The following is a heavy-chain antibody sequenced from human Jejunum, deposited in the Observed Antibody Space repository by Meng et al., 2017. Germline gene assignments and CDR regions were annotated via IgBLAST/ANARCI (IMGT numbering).Heavy chain of an antibody. D-gene: IGHD2-2*01. J-gene: IGHJ5*02. V-gene: IGHV1-8*03. CDR1: GYTFTSYD. Sequence: ASVKVSCKASGYTFTSYDINWVRQSTGQGLEWMGWMNPNSGNTGYAQKFQGRVTITRNTSISTAYMDLSTLRSEDTAIYYCARGLGGYCSSSSRLFDPWGQGTLVTVSS. CDR3: ARGLGGYCSSSSRLFDP. CDR2: MNPNSGNT.